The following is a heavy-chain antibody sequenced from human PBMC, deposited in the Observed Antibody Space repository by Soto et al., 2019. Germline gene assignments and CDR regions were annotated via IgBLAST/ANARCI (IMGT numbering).Heavy chain of an antibody. D-gene: IGHD3-10*01. Sequence: SVKVSCKASGGTFSSYAISWVRQAPGQGLEWMGGIIPIFGTANYAQKFQGRVTITADKSTSTAYMELSSLRSEDTAVYYCASNYYGSGSYYNPRGGYYYYGMDVWGQGTTVTVSS. CDR2: IIPIFGTA. J-gene: IGHJ6*02. CDR1: GGTFSSYA. CDR3: ASNYYGSGSYYNPRGGYYYYGMDV. V-gene: IGHV1-69*06.